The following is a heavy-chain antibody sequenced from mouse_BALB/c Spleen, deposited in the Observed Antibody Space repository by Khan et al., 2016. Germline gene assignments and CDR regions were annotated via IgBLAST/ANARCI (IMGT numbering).Heavy chain of an antibody. J-gene: IGHJ2*01. D-gene: IGHD4-1*01. CDR1: GFSLSRYS. V-gene: IGHV2-6-4*01. CDR2: RWGGGSK. CDR3: ARDPLTGALDY. Sequence: QVQLKESGPGLVAPSQCLSITCTVSGFSLSRYSVYWVRQPPGKGLEWLGMRWGGGSKDYNSALKSRLTISKDNSKSQVFLKMSSLQADDTAVYYCARDPLTGALDYWGQGTTLTVSA.